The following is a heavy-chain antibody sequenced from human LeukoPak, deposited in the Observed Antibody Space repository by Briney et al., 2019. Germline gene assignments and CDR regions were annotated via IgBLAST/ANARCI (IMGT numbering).Heavy chain of an antibody. J-gene: IGHJ5*02. D-gene: IGHD3-10*01. CDR1: GGSINSGDYY. V-gene: IGHV4-30-4*01. CDR3: ARDMYYYGSGKGWFDP. CDR2: IYYSGSN. Sequence: SETLSLTCTVSGGSINSGDYYWSWIRQPPGKGLEWIGYIYYSGSNYYNPSLKSRVTISVDTSKNQFSLKLSSVTAADTAVYYCARDMYYYGSGKGWFDPWGQGTLVTVSS.